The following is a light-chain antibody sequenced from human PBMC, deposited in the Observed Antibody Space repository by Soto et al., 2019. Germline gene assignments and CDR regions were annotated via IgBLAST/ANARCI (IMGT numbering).Light chain of an antibody. J-gene: IGKJ3*01. CDR1: QSVSSK. CDR3: QQYNNWPRT. Sequence: EIMMTQSPATLSVSPGERATLSCRASQSVSSKLGWYQQKPGQAPRLLIYGASIRATGIPARFSGSGSGTEFPLTISSLQSGDVAVYYCQQYNNWPRTFGPGTKVDIK. CDR2: GAS. V-gene: IGKV3-15*01.